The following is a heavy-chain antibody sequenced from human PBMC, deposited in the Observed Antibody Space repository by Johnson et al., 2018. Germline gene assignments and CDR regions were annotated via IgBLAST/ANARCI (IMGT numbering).Heavy chain of an antibody. CDR3: ARDFGPDYYYGMDV. Sequence: QVQLVESGGGVVQPGRSLRLSCAASGFTFSSYGMHWVRQAPGKGLEWVAVIWYDGSNKYYADPVKGRFTISRDNSKNTLYLQMNSLRAEDTAVYYCARDFGPDYYYGMDVWGQGTTVTVSS. CDR2: IWYDGSNK. J-gene: IGHJ6*02. CDR1: GFTFSSYG. D-gene: IGHD3-3*01. V-gene: IGHV3-33*01.